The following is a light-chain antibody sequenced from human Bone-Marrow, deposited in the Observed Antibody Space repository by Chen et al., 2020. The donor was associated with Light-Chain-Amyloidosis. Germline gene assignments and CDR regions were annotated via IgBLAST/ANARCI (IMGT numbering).Light chain of an antibody. CDR1: ALPTKY. CDR2: RDT. CDR3: QSADSSGTYEVI. J-gene: IGLJ2*01. Sequence: SYELTQPPSVSVSPGETASLTCSGDALPTKYAYGYQQKPGQAPVLVIHRDTERPSGISERFSGSSTGTTATLTISGVQAEDEADYHCQSADSSGTYEVIVGGGTKLTVL. V-gene: IGLV3-25*03.